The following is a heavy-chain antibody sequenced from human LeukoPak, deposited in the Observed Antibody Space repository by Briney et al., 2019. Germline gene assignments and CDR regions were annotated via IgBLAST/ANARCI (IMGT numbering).Heavy chain of an antibody. D-gene: IGHD2-2*03. Sequence: TGGSLRLSCAASGFTFSNYGMNWVRQAPGKGLEWIGSIYYSGSTYYNPSLKSRVTISVDTSTHQFSLKLSSVTAADTAVYYCARVKALEIVVVPAAILDYWGQGTLVTVSS. CDR2: IYYSGST. J-gene: IGHJ4*02. CDR3: ARVKALEIVVVPAAILDY. CDR1: GFTFSNYG. V-gene: IGHV4-39*07.